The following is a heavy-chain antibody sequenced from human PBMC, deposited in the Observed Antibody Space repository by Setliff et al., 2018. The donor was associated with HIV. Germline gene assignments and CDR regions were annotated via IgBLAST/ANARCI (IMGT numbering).Heavy chain of an antibody. CDR3: VIRGNFDWLMRSGPFDD. Sequence: SETLSLTCVVSGASIRSSKWWSWVRQSPGKRLQWIGEIDEGGATNYNPSLKSRVTVSVDTSKNQFSLEVKSMTAADTAVYYCVIRGNFDWLMRSGPFDDWGQGLLVTVSS. D-gene: IGHD3-9*01. V-gene: IGHV4-4*02. CDR2: IDEGGAT. CDR1: GASIRSSKW. J-gene: IGHJ4*02.